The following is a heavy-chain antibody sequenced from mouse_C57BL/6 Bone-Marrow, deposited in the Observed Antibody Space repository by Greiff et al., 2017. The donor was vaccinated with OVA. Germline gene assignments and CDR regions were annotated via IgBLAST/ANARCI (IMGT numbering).Heavy chain of an antibody. CDR3: TTYRY. V-gene: IGHV14-4*01. J-gene: IGHJ2*01. CDR2: IDPENGDT. CDR1: GFNIKDDY. Sequence: EVQLQQSGAELVRPGASVKLSCTASGFNIKDDYMHWVKERPEQGLEWIGWIDPENGDTEYASKFQGKATITADTSSKKVYLQLSSLTSEDTAVYYCTTYRYWGQGTTLTVSS.